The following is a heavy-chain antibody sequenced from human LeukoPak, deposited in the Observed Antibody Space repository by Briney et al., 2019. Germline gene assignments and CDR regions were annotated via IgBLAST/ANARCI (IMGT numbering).Heavy chain of an antibody. J-gene: IGHJ4*02. CDR2: INSDGSST. D-gene: IGHD6-13*01. V-gene: IGHV3-74*01. Sequence: GGSLRLSCAASGFTLSSYGMSWVRQAPGKGLVWVSRINSDGSSTSYADSVKGRFTISRDNAKNALYLQMNSLRAEDTAVYYCARLLADVAAPRPGVSDYWGQGTLVTVSS. CDR3: ARLLADVAAPRPGVSDY. CDR1: GFTLSSYG.